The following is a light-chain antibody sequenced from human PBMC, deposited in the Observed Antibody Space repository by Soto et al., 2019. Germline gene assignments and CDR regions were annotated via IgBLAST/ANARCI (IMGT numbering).Light chain of an antibody. CDR2: AAS. Sequence: DIQMTQSPSSLSASVGDRVIITCRASQSISSYLNWYQQKPGKAPKLLISAASSLQSGVPSRFSGSGSGADFTLTISSLQPEDFATYYCHQLNSYPLTFGGGTKVDI. J-gene: IGKJ4*01. CDR1: QSISSY. V-gene: IGKV1-39*01. CDR3: HQLNSYPLT.